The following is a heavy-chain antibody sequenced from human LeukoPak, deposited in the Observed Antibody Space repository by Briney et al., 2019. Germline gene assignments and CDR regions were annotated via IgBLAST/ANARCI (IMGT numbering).Heavy chain of an antibody. J-gene: IGHJ4*02. D-gene: IGHD6-13*01. CDR2: IKQDGSEK. V-gene: IGHV3-7*01. Sequence: WVANIKQDGSEKYYVDSVNGRFTISRDNAKNSLYPQMNSLRAEDTAMYYCARDSAGNDYWGQGTLVTVSS. CDR3: ARDSAGNDY.